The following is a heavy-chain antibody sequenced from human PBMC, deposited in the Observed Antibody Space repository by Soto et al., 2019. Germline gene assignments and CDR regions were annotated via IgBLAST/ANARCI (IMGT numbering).Heavy chain of an antibody. J-gene: IGHJ5*02. V-gene: IGHV4-30-4*01. D-gene: IGHD7-27*01. CDR2: IYNSVNT. Sequence: QVQLQESGPGLVKPSQTLSLTCTVSGGSISSDYYCWSWIRQYPEKGLEWIGHIYNSVNTYSNPSLSSQVTISVDTSKTHFSLKLTSVTAADTAVYYCARGPSGDKVDTWGQGTLVTVSS. CDR1: GGSISSDYYC. CDR3: ARGPSGDKVDT.